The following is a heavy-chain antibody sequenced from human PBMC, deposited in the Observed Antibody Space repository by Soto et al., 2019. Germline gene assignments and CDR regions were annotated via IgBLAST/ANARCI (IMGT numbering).Heavy chain of an antibody. V-gene: IGHV4-59*01. CDR1: GDSISTYY. CDR2: IYYSGST. CDR3: SRFRWASPYGMDV. J-gene: IGHJ6*02. D-gene: IGHD1-26*01. Sequence: QVQLQESGPGLVKPSETLSLTCTVSGDSISTYYWSWIRQPPGKGLEWIGYIYYSGSTNYNPSLNRRVTISLYTSKNRFSLNLSSITSADTAVYYSSRFRWASPYGMDVWGQGTTVTV.